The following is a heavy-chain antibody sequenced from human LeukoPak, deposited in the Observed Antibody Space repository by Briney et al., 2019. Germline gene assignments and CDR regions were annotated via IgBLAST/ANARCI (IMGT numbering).Heavy chain of an antibody. Sequence: GGSLRLSCAASRFTFSSFWMSWVRQAPGKGLEWVANINQDGSEKNYVDSVKGRFTISRDNAKNSLYLQMNTLRAEDTAVYYCARESTEVIPGYWGQGTLVTVSS. CDR2: INQDGSEK. D-gene: IGHD4-23*01. J-gene: IGHJ4*02. CDR3: ARESTEVIPGY. V-gene: IGHV3-7*01. CDR1: RFTFSSFW.